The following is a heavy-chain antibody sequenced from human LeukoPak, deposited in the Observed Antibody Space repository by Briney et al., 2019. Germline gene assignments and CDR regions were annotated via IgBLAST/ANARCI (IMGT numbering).Heavy chain of an antibody. V-gene: IGHV4-59*01. J-gene: IGHJ6*02. Sequence: SEALSLTCSVSGGSISGYYWTWVRQPPGKGLEWIGQIHYSGRADYNPSLKSRITMSVDTSRNQISLKLSSVTAADTAIYYCVRFGVNYDMDVWGQGTTVTVFS. CDR3: VRFGVNYDMDV. CDR2: IHYSGRA. CDR1: GGSISGYY. D-gene: IGHD3-16*01.